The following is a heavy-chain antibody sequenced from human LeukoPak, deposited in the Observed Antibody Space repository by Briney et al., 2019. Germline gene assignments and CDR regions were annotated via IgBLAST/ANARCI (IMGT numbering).Heavy chain of an antibody. CDR2: IFYSGST. D-gene: IGHD6-13*01. J-gene: IGHJ4*02. V-gene: IGHV4-39*01. CDR3: AKQQLVRCFDY. CDR1: GGSITSSSYY. Sequence: SETLSLTCTVSGGSITSSSYYWGWIRQPPGKGLEWIGSIFYSGSTYYNPSLKSRVTISVDTSKTQFSLKLSSVTAADTAVYYCAKQQLVRCFDYWGQGTLVAVSS.